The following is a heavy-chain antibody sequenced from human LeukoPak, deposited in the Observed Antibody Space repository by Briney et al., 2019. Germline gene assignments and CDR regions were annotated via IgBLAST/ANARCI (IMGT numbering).Heavy chain of an antibody. V-gene: IGHV4-39*01. Sequence: SETLSLTCTVSGGSISSSSYYWGWIRQPPGKGLEWIGSIYYSGSTYYNPSLKSRVTISVDTSKNQFSLKLSPLTAADTAVYYCARQTGSGLFILPGGQGTLVTVSS. D-gene: IGHD3/OR15-3a*01. CDR3: ARQTGSGLFILP. CDR1: GGSISSSSYY. CDR2: IYYSGST. J-gene: IGHJ4*02.